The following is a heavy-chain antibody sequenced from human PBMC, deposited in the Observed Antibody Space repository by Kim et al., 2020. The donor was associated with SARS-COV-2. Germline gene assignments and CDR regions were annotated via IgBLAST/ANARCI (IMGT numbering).Heavy chain of an antibody. CDR1: GYTLTELS. Sequence: ASVKVSCKVSGYTLTELSMHWVRQAPGKGLEWMGGFDPEDGETIYAQKFQGRVTMTEDTSTDTAYMELSSLRSEDTALYYCATDLFDRSRSLGDYWGQGTLVTVSS. J-gene: IGHJ4*02. CDR2: FDPEDGET. D-gene: IGHD3-22*01. V-gene: IGHV1-24*01. CDR3: ATDLFDRSRSLGDY.